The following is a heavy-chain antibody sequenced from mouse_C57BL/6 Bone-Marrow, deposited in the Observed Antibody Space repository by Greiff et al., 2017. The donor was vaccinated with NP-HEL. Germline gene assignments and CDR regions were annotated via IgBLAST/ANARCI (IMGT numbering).Heavy chain of an antibody. CDR3: TYDYDMGY. V-gene: IGHV14-4*01. J-gene: IGHJ2*01. Sequence: VQLQQSGAELVRPGASVKLSCTASGFNIKDDYMHWVKQRPEQGLEWIGWIDPENGDTEYASKFQGKATITADTSSNTAYLQLSSLTSEDTAVYYCTYDYDMGYRGQGTTLTVSS. CDR1: GFNIKDDY. D-gene: IGHD2-4*01. CDR2: IDPENGDT.